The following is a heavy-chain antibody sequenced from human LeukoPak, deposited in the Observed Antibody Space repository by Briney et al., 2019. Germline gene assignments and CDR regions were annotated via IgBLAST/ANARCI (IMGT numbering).Heavy chain of an antibody. CDR2: INPNSGNT. Sequence: ASVKVSCKASGYTFTSYDINWVRQGTGQGLEWMGWINPNSGNTGYAQKFQGRVTMTRNTSISTAYMELSSLRSEDTAVYYCARTESVDCSSTSCSYYYYYYYMDVWGKGTTVTVSS. V-gene: IGHV1-8*01. J-gene: IGHJ6*03. D-gene: IGHD2-2*01. CDR3: ARTESVDCSSTSCSYYYYYYYMDV. CDR1: GYTFTSYD.